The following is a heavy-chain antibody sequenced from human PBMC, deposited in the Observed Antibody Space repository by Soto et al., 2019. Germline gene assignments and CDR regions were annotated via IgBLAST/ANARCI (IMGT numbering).Heavy chain of an antibody. D-gene: IGHD6-19*01. Sequence: QVQLVQSGAEVKKPGSSVKVSCKASGGTFSSYAITWVRQAPGQGLEWMGGIIPIFGTANYAQKFQGRVTITADESLTTAYMELCSLRSEDAAVYYCARDFPSSSADPWGQGTLVTVSS. CDR2: IIPIFGTA. CDR1: GGTFSSYA. J-gene: IGHJ5*02. V-gene: IGHV1-69*01. CDR3: ARDFPSSSADP.